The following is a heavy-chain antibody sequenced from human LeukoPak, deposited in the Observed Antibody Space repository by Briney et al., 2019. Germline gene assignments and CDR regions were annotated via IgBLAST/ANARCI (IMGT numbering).Heavy chain of an antibody. D-gene: IGHD6-19*01. CDR1: GGPISSTTYY. Sequence: SETLSLTCTDSGGPISSTTYYWGWTRQPPGKGLEWIGTFYYDGSTYYSPSLQGRVTISLDTSKDQLSLKVRSVTAADTAVYHCVRHSAVYHYMVVWGEGTTVTVSS. CDR2: FYYDGST. V-gene: IGHV4-39*01. J-gene: IGHJ6*03. CDR3: VRHSAVYHYMVV.